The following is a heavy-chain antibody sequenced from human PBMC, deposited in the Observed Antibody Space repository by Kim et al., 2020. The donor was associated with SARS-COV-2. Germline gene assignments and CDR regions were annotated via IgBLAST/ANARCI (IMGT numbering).Heavy chain of an antibody. D-gene: IGHD3-10*01. CDR1: GYTFTSYA. V-gene: IGHV1-3*01. J-gene: IGHJ5*02. CDR2: INAGNGNT. CDR3: ASERFGENNWFDP. Sequence: ASVKVSCKASGYTFTSYAMHWVRQAPGQRLEWMGWINAGNGNTKYSQKFQGRVTITRDTSASTAYMELSSLRSEDTAVYYCASERFGENNWFDPWGQGTLVPVSS.